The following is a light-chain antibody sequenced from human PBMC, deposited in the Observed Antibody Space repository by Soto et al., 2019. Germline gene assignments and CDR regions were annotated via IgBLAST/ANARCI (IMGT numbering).Light chain of an antibody. J-gene: IGKJ3*01. CDR1: QNINSF. CDR3: QQRGGRPFT. Sequence: EIVLTQSPATLSLSPGERATLSCRASQNINSFLAWYQQKPGQAPRLLIYDASKRATGIPARFSGSGSGTDFSLTISSLEPEDFAAYYCQQRGGRPFTFGPGTKVDIK. CDR2: DAS. V-gene: IGKV3-11*01.